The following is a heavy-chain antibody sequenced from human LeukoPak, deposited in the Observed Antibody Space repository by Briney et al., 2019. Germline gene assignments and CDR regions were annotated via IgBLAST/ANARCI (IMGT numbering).Heavy chain of an antibody. Sequence: GGSLRLSCAASGFTFSSYGMHWVRQAPGKGLDWVAFIHHDGSNKYYADSVRGRFTISRDNSKNTLYLQMNSLRAEDTAVYYCAKEPDLGYCSGGSCYEEYFQHWGQGTLVTVSS. CDR3: AKEPDLGYCSGGSCYEEYFQH. CDR1: GFTFSSYG. V-gene: IGHV3-30*02. D-gene: IGHD2-15*01. J-gene: IGHJ1*01. CDR2: IHHDGSNK.